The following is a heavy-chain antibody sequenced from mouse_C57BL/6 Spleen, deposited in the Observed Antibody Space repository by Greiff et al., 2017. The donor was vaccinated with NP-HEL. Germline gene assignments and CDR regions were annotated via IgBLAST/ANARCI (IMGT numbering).Heavy chain of an antibody. J-gene: IGHJ1*03. CDR2: IYPGSGST. Sequence: VQLQQPGAELVKPGASVKMSCKASGYTFTSYWITWVKQRPGQGLEWIGDIYPGSGSTKYNEKFKSKATLTVDTSSSTAYMQLSSLTSEDSAVYYCARKGPSYYSNRGTYWYFDVWGTGTTVTVSS. CDR1: GYTFTSYW. D-gene: IGHD2-5*01. V-gene: IGHV1-55*01. CDR3: ARKGPSYYSNRGTYWYFDV.